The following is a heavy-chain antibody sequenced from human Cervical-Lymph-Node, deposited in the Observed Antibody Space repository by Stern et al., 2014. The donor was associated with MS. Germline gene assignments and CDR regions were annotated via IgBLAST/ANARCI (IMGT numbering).Heavy chain of an antibody. Sequence: QVTLRESGPALVRPTETLSLTCTFSGFSLSASAMCVSWIRQPPGKALEWLGLLYLGDDKYYSPSLKTRLTISKDTSKNQVVLIMTNMDPVDTATYYCARTVFTTDGNHQAIDGMDVWGQGTTVTVSS. V-gene: IGHV2-70*01. CDR2: LYLGDDK. D-gene: IGHD1-14*01. CDR1: GFSLSASAMC. J-gene: IGHJ6*01. CDR3: ARTVFTTDGNHQAIDGMDV.